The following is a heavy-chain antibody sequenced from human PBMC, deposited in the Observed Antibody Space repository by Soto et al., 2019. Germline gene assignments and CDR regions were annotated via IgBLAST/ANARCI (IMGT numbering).Heavy chain of an antibody. D-gene: IGHD6-6*01. J-gene: IGHJ4*02. CDR3: AKRSSSSTFDY. CDR1: GLTFSSYI. CDR2: ISGSDDST. V-gene: IGHV3-23*01. Sequence: PGGSPKLSCAASGLTFSSYIMNWVRQAPGKGLEWVSVISGSDDSTYYADSVKGRFTISRDNSKNTLYLQMNSLRAEDTAVYYCAKRSSSSTFDYWGQGTLVTVSS.